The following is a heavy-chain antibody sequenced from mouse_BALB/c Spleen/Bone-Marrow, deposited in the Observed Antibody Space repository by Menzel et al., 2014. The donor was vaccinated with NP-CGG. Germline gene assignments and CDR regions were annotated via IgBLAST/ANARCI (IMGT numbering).Heavy chain of an antibody. D-gene: IGHD2-4*01. V-gene: IGHV14-3*02. J-gene: IGHJ3*01. CDR3: AMITTGAWFAY. Sequence: VQLQQSGAELVKPGASVKLSCTASGFNIKDTYMHWMKQRPEQGLEWIGRIDPANGNTKYDPKFQGKATIIADTSSNTAYLQLSSLTSEDTAVYYCAMITTGAWFAYWGQGTLVTVSA. CDR2: IDPANGNT. CDR1: GFNIKDTY.